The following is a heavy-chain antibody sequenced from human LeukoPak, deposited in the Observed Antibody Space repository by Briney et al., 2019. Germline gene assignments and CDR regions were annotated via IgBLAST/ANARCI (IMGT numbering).Heavy chain of an antibody. CDR1: GFTFSSYA. CDR3: ARGGLPKPFDY. D-gene: IGHD1-14*01. J-gene: IGHJ4*02. V-gene: IGHV3-30-3*01. CDR2: ISYDGSNK. Sequence: GGSLRLSCAASGFTFSSYAMHWVRQAPGKGLEWVALISYDGSNKNYADSVKGRFTISRDNAKNSLYLQMNSLRAEDTAVYYCARGGLPKPFDYWGQGTLVTVSS.